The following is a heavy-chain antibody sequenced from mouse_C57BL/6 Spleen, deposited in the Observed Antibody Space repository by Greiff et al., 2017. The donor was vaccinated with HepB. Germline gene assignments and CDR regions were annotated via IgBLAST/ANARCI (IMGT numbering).Heavy chain of an antibody. Sequence: QVQLQQSGAELVKPGASVKISCKASGYAFSSYWMNWGKQRTGKGREWIGQIYPGDGDTNYNGKFKGKATLTADKASSTAYMQPSSLTSEDSAVYFCARYYYGSSRYFDVWGTGTTVTVSS. J-gene: IGHJ1*03. CDR1: GYAFSSYW. D-gene: IGHD1-1*01. CDR2: IYPGDGDT. V-gene: IGHV1-80*01. CDR3: ARYYYGSSRYFDV.